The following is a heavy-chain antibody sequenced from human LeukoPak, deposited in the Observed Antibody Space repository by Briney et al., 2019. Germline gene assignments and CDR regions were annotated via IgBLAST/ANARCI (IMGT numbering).Heavy chain of an antibody. J-gene: IGHJ4*02. CDR2: VGGGGQRT. D-gene: IGHD2-15*01. V-gene: IGHV3-23*01. CDR3: AKDRGYYVDTGAINF. Sequence: GGSLRLSCAASGLPFGAHAMHWVRRAPGMGLEWVSGVGGGGQRTHYADSVKGRFTISRDNSKNTLYLQMNSLRAEDTAIYYCAKDRGYYVDTGAINFWGQGTLVTVSS. CDR1: GLPFGAHA.